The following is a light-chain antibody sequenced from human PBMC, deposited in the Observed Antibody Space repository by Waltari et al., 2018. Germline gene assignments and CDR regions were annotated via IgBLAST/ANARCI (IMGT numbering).Light chain of an antibody. V-gene: IGKV1-39*01. CDR1: QIISTS. J-gene: IGKJ1*01. Sequence: DIQMTQSPSSLSASIGDRVTITCRASQIISTSLNWYQQKAGQAPKLLIYAASSLQGGVPSRFGGSGSETDFTLTISGLQPEDCATYYCQQSYFSPHTFGQGTRVEI. CDR2: AAS. CDR3: QQSYFSPHT.